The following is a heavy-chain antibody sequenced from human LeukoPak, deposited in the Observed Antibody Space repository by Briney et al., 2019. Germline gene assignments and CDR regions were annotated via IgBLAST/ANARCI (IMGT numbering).Heavy chain of an antibody. Sequence: PGESLKISCRGSGYSLTNYWIGWVRQMPGKGLEWMGIIYPGDSDTRYSPSFQGQVTFSADKSITTAYLQWSSLKASGTAMYYCARVAATGEIDYWGQGTLVTVSS. V-gene: IGHV5-51*01. D-gene: IGHD6-25*01. CDR3: ARVAATGEIDY. J-gene: IGHJ4*02. CDR2: IYPGDSDT. CDR1: GYSLTNYW.